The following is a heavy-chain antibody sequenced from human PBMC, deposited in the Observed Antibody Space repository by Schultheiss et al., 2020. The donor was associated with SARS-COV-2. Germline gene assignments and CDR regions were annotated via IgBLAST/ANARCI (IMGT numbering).Heavy chain of an antibody. J-gene: IGHJ4*02. Sequence: SETLSLTCTVSGYSISSGYYWSWIRQPAGKGLEWIGRIYTSGSTNYNPSLKSRVTMSVDTSKNQFSLKLSSVTAADTAVYYCARAMDSSGWYLSEFDYWGQGTLVTVSS. CDR2: IYTSGST. CDR3: ARAMDSSGWYLSEFDY. CDR1: GYSISSGYY. D-gene: IGHD6-19*01. V-gene: IGHV4-4*07.